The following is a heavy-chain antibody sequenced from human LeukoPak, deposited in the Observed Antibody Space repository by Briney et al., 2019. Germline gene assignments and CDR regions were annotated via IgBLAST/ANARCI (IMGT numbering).Heavy chain of an antibody. V-gene: IGHV3-30*04. D-gene: IGHD6-19*01. J-gene: IGHJ4*02. CDR1: GFTFSSYA. CDR3: ARDPSSGYLDY. Sequence: GRSLRLSCAASGFTFSSYAMHWVRQAPGKGLEWVAVISYDGSNKYYADSVKGRFTISRDNSKNTLYLQMNSLRAEDTAVYYCARDPSSGYLDYWGQGTLVTVSS. CDR2: ISYDGSNK.